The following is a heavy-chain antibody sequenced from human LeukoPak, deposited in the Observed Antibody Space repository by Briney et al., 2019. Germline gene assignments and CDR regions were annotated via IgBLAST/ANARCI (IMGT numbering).Heavy chain of an antibody. Sequence: PSETLSLTCTVSGGSISSGGYSWSWIRQHPGKGLEWIGYISYAGSTSYNPSLKSRVTISVDTSKNHFSLKLSSVTAADTAVYYCARWYSGSYRIDYWDQGILVTVSS. CDR2: ISYAGST. J-gene: IGHJ4*02. CDR1: GGSISSGGYS. CDR3: ARWYSGSYRIDY. V-gene: IGHV4-31*03. D-gene: IGHD1-26*01.